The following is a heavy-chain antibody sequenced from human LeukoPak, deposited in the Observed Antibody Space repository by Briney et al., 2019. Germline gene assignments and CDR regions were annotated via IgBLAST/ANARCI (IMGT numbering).Heavy chain of an antibody. Sequence: GGSLRLSCAASGFTFDDYAMHWVRHAPGKGLEWVSGISWNSGSIGYADSVKGRFTISRDNAKNSLYLQMNSLRAEDTALYYCAKGYCSSTSCYTPHYYHYGMDVWGQGTTVTVSS. CDR3: AKGYCSSTSCYTPHYYHYGMDV. CDR2: ISWNSGSI. D-gene: IGHD2-2*02. CDR1: GFTFDDYA. V-gene: IGHV3-9*01. J-gene: IGHJ6*02.